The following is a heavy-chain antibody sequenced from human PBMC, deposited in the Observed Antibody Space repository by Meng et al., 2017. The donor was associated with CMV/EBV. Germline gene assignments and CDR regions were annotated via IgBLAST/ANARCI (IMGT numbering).Heavy chain of an antibody. Sequence: GGSLRLSCAASGFTFSSYAMSWVRQAPGKGLEWVSAISGSGGSTYYADSVKGRFTISRDNSKNTLYLQMNSLRAEDTAAYYCAKDKSHSVYYYYGMDVWGQGTTVTVSS. CDR2: ISGSGGST. J-gene: IGHJ6*02. V-gene: IGHV3-23*01. CDR3: AKDKSHSVYYYYGMDV. D-gene: IGHD3-10*01. CDR1: GFTFSSYA.